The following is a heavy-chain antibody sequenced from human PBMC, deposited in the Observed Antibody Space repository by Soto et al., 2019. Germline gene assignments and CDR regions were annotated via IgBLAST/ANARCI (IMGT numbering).Heavy chain of an antibody. V-gene: IGHV3-21*01. CDR2: ISSTSTYI. CDR1: EFTFNTYS. D-gene: IGHD2-21*02. Sequence: GGSLRLSCAASEFTFNTYSMNWVRQAPGKGLEWVSCISSTSTYIYYADSVKGRFTISRDNAKNLLYLQMNSLRAEDTAVYYCARDFGDSRGSYYYYGMAVWGQGTTVTVSS. J-gene: IGHJ6*02. CDR3: ARDFGDSRGSYYYYGMAV.